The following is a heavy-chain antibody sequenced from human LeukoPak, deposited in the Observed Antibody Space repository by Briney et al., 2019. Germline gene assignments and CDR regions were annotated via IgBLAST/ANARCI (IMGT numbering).Heavy chain of an antibody. D-gene: IGHD3-22*01. CDR2: INHSGST. Sequence: PSETLSLTCAVYGGSFSGYYWSWIRQPPGKGLEWLGEINHSGSTNYNPSLKSRVTISVDTSKNQFSLKLSSVTAADTAVYYCARGPYYYDSSGYYCDYWGQGTLVTVSS. CDR3: ARGPYYYDSSGYYCDY. CDR1: GGSFSGYY. J-gene: IGHJ4*02. V-gene: IGHV4-34*01.